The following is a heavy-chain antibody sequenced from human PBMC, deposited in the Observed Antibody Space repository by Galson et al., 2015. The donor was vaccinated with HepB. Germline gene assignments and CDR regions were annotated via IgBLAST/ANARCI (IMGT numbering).Heavy chain of an antibody. CDR1: GFTFSNAW. D-gene: IGHD3-22*01. CDR2: IKSKTDGGTT. V-gene: IGHV3-15*01. J-gene: IGHJ4*02. Sequence: SLRLSCAASGFTFSNAWMSWVRQAPGKGLEWVGRIKSKTDGGTTDYAAPVKGRFTISRDDSKNTLYLQMNSLKTEDTAVYYCTSVVVITVGDYYFDYWGQGTLVTVSS. CDR3: TSVVVITVGDYYFDY.